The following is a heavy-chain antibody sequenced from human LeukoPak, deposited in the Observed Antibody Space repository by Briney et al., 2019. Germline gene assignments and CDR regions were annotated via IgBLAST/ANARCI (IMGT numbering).Heavy chain of an antibody. J-gene: IGHJ4*02. Sequence: GGSLRLSCAASGFTFSSYWMSWARQAPGKGLEWVANIKQDGSEKYYVDSVKGRFTISRDNAKNSLYLQMNSLRAEDTAVYYCARPNPYCSSTSCYFDYWGQGTLVTVSS. V-gene: IGHV3-7*01. D-gene: IGHD2-2*01. CDR1: GFTFSSYW. CDR2: IKQDGSEK. CDR3: ARPNPYCSSTSCYFDY.